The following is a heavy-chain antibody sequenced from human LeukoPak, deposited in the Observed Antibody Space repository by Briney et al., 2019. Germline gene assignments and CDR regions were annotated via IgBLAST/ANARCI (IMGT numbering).Heavy chain of an antibody. Sequence: GGSLRLPCAASGFTFSSYDMHWVRQATGKGLEWVSAIGTAGDTYYPGSVKGRFTISRENAKNSLYLQMNSLRAGDTAVYYCAREGYGDYYFDYWGQGTLVTVSS. CDR1: GFTFSSYD. CDR3: AREGYGDYYFDY. CDR2: IGTAGDT. D-gene: IGHD4-17*01. V-gene: IGHV3-13*01. J-gene: IGHJ4*02.